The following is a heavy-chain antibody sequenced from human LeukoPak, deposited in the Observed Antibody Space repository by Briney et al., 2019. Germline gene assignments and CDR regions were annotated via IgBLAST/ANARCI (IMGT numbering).Heavy chain of an antibody. CDR3: ARVAAVAGADFDF. Sequence: GESLKISCKGSGYSFSSHWITWVRQMPGKGLEWTGRLYPSDSYTNYSPSSQGHVTISADKSINTVYLQWSSLKASDTAMYYCARVAAVAGADFDFWGQGTLVTVSS. D-gene: IGHD6-19*01. CDR2: LYPSDSYT. J-gene: IGHJ4*02. CDR1: GYSFSSHW. V-gene: IGHV5-10-1*01.